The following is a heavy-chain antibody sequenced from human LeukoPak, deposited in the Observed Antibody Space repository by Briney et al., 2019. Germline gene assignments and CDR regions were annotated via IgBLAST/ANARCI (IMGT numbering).Heavy chain of an antibody. J-gene: IGHJ4*02. CDR2: INHSGST. CDR3: ARASSSRYCSSTSCYQRTNDY. D-gene: IGHD2-2*01. V-gene: IGHV4-34*01. Sequence: SETLSLTCTVSGGSISSYYWSWIRQPPGKGLEWIGEINHSGSTNYNPSLKSRVTISVDTSKNQFSLKLSSVTAADTAVYYCARASSSRYCSSTSCYQRTNDYWGQGTLVTVSS. CDR1: GGSISSYY.